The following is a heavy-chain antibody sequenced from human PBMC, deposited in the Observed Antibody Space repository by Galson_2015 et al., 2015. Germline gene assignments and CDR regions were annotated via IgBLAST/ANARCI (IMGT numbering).Heavy chain of an antibody. V-gene: IGHV3-48*03. J-gene: IGHJ4*02. Sequence: SLRLSCAASGFTFSSYDMNWVRQAPGKGLEWVSYISSSGSTIYYADSVKGRFTISRDNAKNSLYLQMNSLRAEDTAVYYCARDGSPPFFGYNKAPYYFDYWGQGTLVTVSS. CDR3: ARDGSPPFFGYNKAPYYFDY. D-gene: IGHD5-24*01. CDR1: GFTFSSYD. CDR2: ISSSGSTI.